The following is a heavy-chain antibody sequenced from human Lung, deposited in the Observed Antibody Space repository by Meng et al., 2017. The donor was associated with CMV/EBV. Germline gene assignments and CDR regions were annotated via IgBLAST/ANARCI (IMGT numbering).Heavy chain of an antibody. J-gene: IGHJ4*02. CDR2: IRHSGDTT. CDR3: ARQYSSAYYSDY. V-gene: IGHV4-34*01. CDR1: GGSLSGYY. D-gene: IGHD6-6*01. Sequence: GSLRLSCGIYGGSLSGYYWSWIRQTPGKGLEWIGEIRHSGDTTNYNPSPKSRVTISIDTSKKQFSLKLSAVTAADTAVYYCARQYSSAYYSDYWGQGTLVTVSS.